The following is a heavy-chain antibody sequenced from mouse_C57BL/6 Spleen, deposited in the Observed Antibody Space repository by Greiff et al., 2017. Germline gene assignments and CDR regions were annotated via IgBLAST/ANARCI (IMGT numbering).Heavy chain of an antibody. CDR1: GFNIKDDY. CDR2: IDPENGDT. J-gene: IGHJ4*01. D-gene: IGHD1-1*01. CDR3: TTFQTTVVAPYAMDY. Sequence: EVQVVESGAELVRPGASVKLSCTASGFNIKDDYMHWVKQRPEQGLEWIGWIDPENGDTEYASKFQGKATITADTSSNTAYLQLRSLTSEDTAVYYCTTFQTTVVAPYAMDYWGQGTSVTVSS. V-gene: IGHV14-4*01.